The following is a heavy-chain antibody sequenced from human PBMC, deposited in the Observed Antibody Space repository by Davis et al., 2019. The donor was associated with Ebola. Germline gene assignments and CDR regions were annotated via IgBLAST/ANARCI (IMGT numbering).Heavy chain of an antibody. V-gene: IGHV4-34*01. D-gene: IGHD4/OR15-4a*01. CDR1: GVSFRGYY. CDR2: INHSGST. J-gene: IGHJ4*02. CDR3: ARGPSLRYIDY. Sequence: MPSETLSLTCAVYGVSFRGYYWSWHRQPPGKGLEWIGDINHSGSTNYNPSLTSRVTISVDTSKNQFSLKLSSVTAADTAVYYCARGPSLRYIDYWGQGTLVTVSS.